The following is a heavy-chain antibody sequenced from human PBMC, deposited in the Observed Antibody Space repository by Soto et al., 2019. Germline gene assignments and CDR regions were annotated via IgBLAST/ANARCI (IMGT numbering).Heavy chain of an antibody. CDR3: AKARSSSWYDYYGMDV. CDR2: ISGSGGST. Sequence: VGSLRLSCAASGFTFSSYAMSWVRQAPGKGLEWVSAISGSGGSTYYADSVKGWFTISRDNSKNTLYLQMNSLRAEDTAVYYCAKARSSSWYDYYGMDVWGQGTTVTVSS. D-gene: IGHD6-13*01. V-gene: IGHV3-23*01. J-gene: IGHJ6*02. CDR1: GFTFSSYA.